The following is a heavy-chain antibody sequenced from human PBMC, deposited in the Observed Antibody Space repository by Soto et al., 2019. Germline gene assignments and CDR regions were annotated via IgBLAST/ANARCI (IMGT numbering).Heavy chain of an antibody. CDR2: ISGSGGST. J-gene: IGHJ2*01. CDR1: GFTFSSYA. CDR3: AHRTGGCDFDL. D-gene: IGHD3-16*01. Sequence: EVQLLESEGGLVQPGGCLRLSCAASGFTFSSYAMGWVRQAPGKGLEWVSGISGSGGSTSYADTVKGRFTISRDNSKNSLYLQINDVRADDTAVYYSAHRTGGCDFDLWGRGALVTDSS. V-gene: IGHV3-23*01.